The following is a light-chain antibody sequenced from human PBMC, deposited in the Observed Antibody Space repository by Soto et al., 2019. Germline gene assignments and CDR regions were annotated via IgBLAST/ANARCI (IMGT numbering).Light chain of an antibody. CDR2: DAS. CDR1: QDISNY. V-gene: IGKV1-33*01. J-gene: IGKJ4*01. CDR3: QQYDNLPLT. Sequence: DIQMTQSPSSLSASVGDRVTITCQASQDISNYLNWYQQKPGKAPKLLIYDASNLETGVPSRFSGSGSGTDFTFTISSLQPEHIATYYCQQYDNLPLTFGAGPKADIK.